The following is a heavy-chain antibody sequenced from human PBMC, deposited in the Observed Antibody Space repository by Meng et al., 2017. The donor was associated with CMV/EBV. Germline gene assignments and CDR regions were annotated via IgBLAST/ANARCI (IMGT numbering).Heavy chain of an antibody. CDR3: TNMCSGGRCFDY. CDR1: GYTFTSYG. V-gene: IGHV1-2*02. D-gene: IGHD2-15*01. J-gene: IGHJ4*02. Sequence: ASVKVSCKASGYTFTSYGISWVRQAPGQGPEWMGWINPNSGGTKYAQKFQGRVTMTRDTSISTAYMELSGLRSDDTAVFYCTNMCSGGRCFDYWGQGTLVTVSS. CDR2: INPNSGGT.